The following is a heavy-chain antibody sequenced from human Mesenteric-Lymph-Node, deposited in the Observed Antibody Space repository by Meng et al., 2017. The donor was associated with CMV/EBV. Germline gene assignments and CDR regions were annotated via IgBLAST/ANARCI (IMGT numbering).Heavy chain of an antibody. Sequence: GGSLRLSCAGSGFTFSDYSMNWVRQAPGQGLEWLSYISSRSTSIFYSDSVKGRFTISRDNAKNPLFLQMNSLRAEDTAVYYCARDEGYYDSSGYYSSYYYGMDVWGQGTTVTVSS. CDR2: ISSRSTSI. J-gene: IGHJ6*02. CDR1: GFTFSDYS. V-gene: IGHV3-48*04. CDR3: ARDEGYYDSSGYYSSYYYGMDV. D-gene: IGHD3-22*01.